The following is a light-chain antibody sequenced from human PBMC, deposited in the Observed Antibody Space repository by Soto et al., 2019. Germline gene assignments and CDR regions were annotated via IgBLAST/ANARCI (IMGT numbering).Light chain of an antibody. V-gene: IGLV6-57*02. CDR3: QSSDGNNMV. J-gene: IGLJ2*01. CDR1: SGSIASGY. CDR2: EDN. Sequence: NFMLTQPHSVSESPGKTVTISCTGSSGSIASGYVQWYQQRPGSAPTTLIYEDNQRPAGVPDRFSGSFDSSSNSASLTISGLRPEDEADYYCQSSDGNNMVFGGGTKLTVL.